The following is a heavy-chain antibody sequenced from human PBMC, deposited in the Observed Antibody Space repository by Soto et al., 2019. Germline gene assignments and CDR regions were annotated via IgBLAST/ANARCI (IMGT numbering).Heavy chain of an antibody. J-gene: IGHJ4*02. CDR2: IIPLSGAA. V-gene: IGHV1-69*01. CDR1: GDTFGSYA. D-gene: IGHD2-2*01. CDR3: ATALGCRSTSCTLDY. Sequence: QVQLVQSGDEVKKPGSSVKVSCKASGDTFGSYAFSWVRQAPVQGLEWMGGIIPLSGAAHDAQKFQGRGTTTADESTSTAYMELSSLSSQDTAGCYWATALGCRSTSCTLDYWGQGTRVIGSS.